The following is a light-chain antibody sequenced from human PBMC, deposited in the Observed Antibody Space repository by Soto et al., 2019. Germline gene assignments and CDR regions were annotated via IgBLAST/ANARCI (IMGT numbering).Light chain of an antibody. V-gene: IGKV3-15*01. CDR1: QSVSSN. Sequence: EIVMTQSPATLSVSPGERATLSCRASQSVSSNLAWYQQKHGQAPRLLIYGASTTATGIPARFSGSGSGTEFTLTISSLQSEDFAIYFCQQYNNWPPDRTFGQGTKVEIK. CDR2: GAS. CDR3: QQYNNWPPDRT. J-gene: IGKJ1*01.